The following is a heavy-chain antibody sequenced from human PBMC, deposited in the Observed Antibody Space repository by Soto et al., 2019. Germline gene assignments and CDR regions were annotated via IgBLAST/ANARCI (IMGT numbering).Heavy chain of an antibody. Sequence: QVQLQESGPGRVKPSETLSLTCTVSGGSVSSGSYYWSWIRQPPGKGLEWIGYIYYSGRTNYNPSLKSRVSISVDTSKKHFSLKLSSVTAADTAVYYCAIGIEGWYQGSYYYGMDVWGQGTTVTVSS. V-gene: IGHV4-61*01. D-gene: IGHD6-19*01. CDR2: IYYSGRT. CDR3: AIGIEGWYQGSYYYGMDV. CDR1: GGSVSSGSYY. J-gene: IGHJ6*02.